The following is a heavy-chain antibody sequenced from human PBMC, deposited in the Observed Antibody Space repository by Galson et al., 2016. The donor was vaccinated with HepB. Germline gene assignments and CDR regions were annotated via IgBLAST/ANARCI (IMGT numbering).Heavy chain of an antibody. V-gene: IGHV3-15*01. J-gene: IGHJ4*02. CDR2: IKSKADGGTT. CDR1: GFTFSSYA. Sequence: SLRLSCAASGFTFSSYAMHWVRQAPGKGLEWVGRIKSKADGGTTDYAAPVKGRFTISRNDSMNTLYLQVNSLKTEDTAVYYCTTEGDYWGQGTLVTVSS. CDR3: TTEGDY.